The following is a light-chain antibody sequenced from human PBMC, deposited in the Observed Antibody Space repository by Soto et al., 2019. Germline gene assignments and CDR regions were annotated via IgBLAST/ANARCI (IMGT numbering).Light chain of an antibody. Sequence: DVQMTQSPSTLSGSVGDRVTITCGASQSIGTWLAWYQQKPGKAPKLLIFDASTLESGVPSPFSRSGTGTDFTLTISSLQPDDFATYYCQQYSDSSGAFGQGTKVDI. CDR1: QSIGTW. V-gene: IGKV1-5*01. CDR3: QQYSDSSGA. J-gene: IGKJ1*01. CDR2: DAS.